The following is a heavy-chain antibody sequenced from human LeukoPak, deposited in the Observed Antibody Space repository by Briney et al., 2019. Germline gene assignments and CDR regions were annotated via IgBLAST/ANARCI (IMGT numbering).Heavy chain of an antibody. D-gene: IGHD2-2*01. J-gene: IGHJ6*02. CDR1: GFTVSSNY. V-gene: IGHV3-53*01. Sequence: PGGSLRLSCAASGFTVSSNYMSWVRQAPGKGLEWVSVIYSGGSTYYADSVKGRFTISRDNSKNTLYLRMNSLRAEDTAVYYCARDEMACSSTSCQYYYYYGMDVWGQGTTVTVSS. CDR3: ARDEMACSSTSCQYYYYYGMDV. CDR2: IYSGGST.